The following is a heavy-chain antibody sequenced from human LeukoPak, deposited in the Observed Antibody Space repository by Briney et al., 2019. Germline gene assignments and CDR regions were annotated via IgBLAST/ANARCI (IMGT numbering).Heavy chain of an antibody. V-gene: IGHV4-4*02. Sequence: SGTLSLTCAVSGGSISSSTNWWSWVRQPPGKGLEWIGEIYHSGGTNYNPSLKSRITISVDKPQNQFSLKVNSLTAADTAVYYCATNGYYCMDVWGKGTTVTVSS. CDR1: GGSISSSTNW. CDR3: ATNGYYCMDV. D-gene: IGHD2-8*01. J-gene: IGHJ6*03. CDR2: IYHSGGT.